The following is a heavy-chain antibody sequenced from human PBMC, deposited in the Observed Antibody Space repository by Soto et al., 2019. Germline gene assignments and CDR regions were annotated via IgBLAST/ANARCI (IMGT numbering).Heavy chain of an antibody. Sequence: LRLSCAASGFTFSSYSMNWVRQAPGKGLEWVSYISSSSSTIYYADSVKGRFTISRDNAKNSLYLQMNSLRDEDTAVYYCARGGGIIAEADYYYYGMDVWGQGTTASVSS. CDR1: GFTFSSYS. CDR3: ARGGGIIAEADYYYYGMDV. D-gene: IGHD6-13*01. CDR2: ISSSSSTI. V-gene: IGHV3-48*02. J-gene: IGHJ6*02.